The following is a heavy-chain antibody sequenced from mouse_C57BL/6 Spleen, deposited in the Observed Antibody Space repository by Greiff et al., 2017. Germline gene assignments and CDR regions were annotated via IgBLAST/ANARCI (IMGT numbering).Heavy chain of an antibody. J-gene: IGHJ3*01. CDR1: GFNFKDYY. Sequence: VQLKQPGAELVRPGASVKLSCTASGFNFKDYYMHWVKQRPEQGLEWIGRIDPEDGDTEYAPKFQGKATMTADTSSNTAYLQLSSLTSENTAVYYCTTEYYGSPAWFACWSQGTLVTVSA. V-gene: IGHV14-1*01. CDR3: TTEYYGSPAWFAC. D-gene: IGHD1-1*01. CDR2: IDPEDGDT.